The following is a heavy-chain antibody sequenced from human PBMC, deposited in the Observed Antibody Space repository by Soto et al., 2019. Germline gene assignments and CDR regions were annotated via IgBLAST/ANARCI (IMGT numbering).Heavy chain of an antibody. CDR1: GGSISSGDYY. Sequence: KASETLSLTCTVSGGSISSGDYYWSWIRQPPGKGLEWIGYIYYSGSTYYNPSLKSRVTISVDTSKNQFSLKLSSVTAADTAVYYCARAGSGYSYGFLVYWGQGTLVTVSS. V-gene: IGHV4-30-4*01. CDR2: IYYSGST. CDR3: ARAGSGYSYGFLVY. J-gene: IGHJ4*02. D-gene: IGHD5-18*01.